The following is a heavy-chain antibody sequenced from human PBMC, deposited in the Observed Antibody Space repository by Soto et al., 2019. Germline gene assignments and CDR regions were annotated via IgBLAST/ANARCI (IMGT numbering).Heavy chain of an antibody. J-gene: IGHJ5*02. CDR3: ARGGGTILAPLP. D-gene: IGHD3-3*01. CDR1: GYTFTGYF. CDR2: INPNSGAT. V-gene: IGHV1-2*02. Sequence: ASVKVSCKASGYTFTGYFIHWVRQAPGQGLEWMGWINPNSGATKYAQKFQGRVTLSRDTSISTAYMELSGLRSDDTAVYYCARGGGTILAPLPWGQGTMVTV.